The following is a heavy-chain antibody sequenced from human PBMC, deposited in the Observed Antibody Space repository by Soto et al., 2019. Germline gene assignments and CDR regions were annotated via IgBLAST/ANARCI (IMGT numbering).Heavy chain of an antibody. CDR3: AKEVPYINSLSSAGYLQH. CDR2: ISGRGGST. D-gene: IGHD3-16*01. CDR1: GFAFNNYA. Sequence: DVKLLESGGGVVQPGGSLRLSCAASGFAFNNYAMNWVRQAPGKGLEWVSDISGRGGSTDYADSGKGRFSISKDRSKNTLYVDMNSLRAEDTALYFCAKEVPYINSLSSAGYLQHWGLGTQVTVSS. J-gene: IGHJ1*01. V-gene: IGHV3-23*01.